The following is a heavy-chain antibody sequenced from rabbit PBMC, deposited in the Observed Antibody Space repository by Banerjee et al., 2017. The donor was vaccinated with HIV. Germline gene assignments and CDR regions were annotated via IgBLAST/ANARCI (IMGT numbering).Heavy chain of an antibody. CDR2: IYTGRSGNT. D-gene: IGHD8-1*01. V-gene: IGHV1S40*01. CDR3: ARLSTTGSRYWGDYFNL. J-gene: IGHJ4*01. Sequence: QSLEESGGDLVKPGASLTLTCTASGFSFSSAYDMCWVRQAPGKGLEWIACIYTGRSGNTYYASWAKGRFTISKTSSTTVTLQMTSLTAADTATYFCARLSTTGSRYWGDYFNLWGQGTLVTVS. CDR1: GFSFSSAYD.